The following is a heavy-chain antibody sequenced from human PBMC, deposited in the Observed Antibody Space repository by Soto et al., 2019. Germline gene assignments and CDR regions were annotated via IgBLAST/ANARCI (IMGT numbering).Heavy chain of an antibody. V-gene: IGHV4-59*01. CDR2: IYYSGAT. CDR3: GRDNIPVTGSPGFDL. Sequence: QVQLQESGPGLVKPSETLSLTCTVSGGSLSTYYWSWIRQSPGKGLEWIAYIYYSGATNYNPSLKSRVTISVDTSKNQFSLKVTSVTAADTAVYYCGRDNIPVTGSPGFDLWGRGTLVTVSS. J-gene: IGHJ2*01. CDR1: GGSLSTYY. D-gene: IGHD6-19*01.